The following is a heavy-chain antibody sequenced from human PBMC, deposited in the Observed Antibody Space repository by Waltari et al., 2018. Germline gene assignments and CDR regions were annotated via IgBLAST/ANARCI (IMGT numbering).Heavy chain of an antibody. CDR3: TTNPPGY. Sequence: EVQLVASGGVLVHRGGSLRLSCADSGSDYWMDWVRQAPGKGLMCVSRVKSDGTSPTYADSVKGRFTVSRDSAKNMLYLQMNSLRAEDTAVYYCTTNPPGYWGQGTLVTVSS. V-gene: IGHV3-74*01. CDR1: GSDYW. J-gene: IGHJ4*02. CDR2: VKSDGTSP.